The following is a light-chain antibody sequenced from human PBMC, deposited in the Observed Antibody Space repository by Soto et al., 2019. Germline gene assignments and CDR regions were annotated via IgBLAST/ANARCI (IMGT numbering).Light chain of an antibody. Sequence: QSALTQPASVSASPGQSITISCSGSSSDVGGYDYVSWYQQHPGKAPKLMIYEVSNRPSGVSDRFSGSKSGNTASLTISGLQADDEADYYCSSYSDTSKLVFGPGTKLTVL. CDR2: EVS. CDR3: SSYSDTSKLV. J-gene: IGLJ1*01. CDR1: SSDVGGYDY. V-gene: IGLV2-14*01.